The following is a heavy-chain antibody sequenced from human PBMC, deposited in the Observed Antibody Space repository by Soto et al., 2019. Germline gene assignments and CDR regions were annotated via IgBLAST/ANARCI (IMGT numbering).Heavy chain of an antibody. CDR3: ARLYGYCIRNSCHGNYAMYV. D-gene: IGHD2-2*01. J-gene: IGHJ6*02. CDR1: GGSISSGDYY. Sequence: PSETLSLTCTVSGGSISSGDYYWSWIRQPPGKGLEWIGYIYYSGSTYYNPSLKSRVTISVDTSKNQFSLKVTSVTAADTAAYYCARLYGYCIRNSCHGNYAMYVWSQGTTVTVSS. CDR2: IYYSGST. V-gene: IGHV4-30-4*01.